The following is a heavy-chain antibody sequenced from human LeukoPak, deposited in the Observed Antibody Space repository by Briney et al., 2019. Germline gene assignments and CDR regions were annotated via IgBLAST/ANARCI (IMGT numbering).Heavy chain of an antibody. J-gene: IGHJ5*02. V-gene: IGHV4-59*08. Sequence: SETLSLTCTVSGGSISSYYWSWIRQPPGKGLEWIGYIYYSGSTNYNPSLKSRVTISVDTSKNQFSLKLSSVTAADTAVYYCARRAAAAGEERWFDPWGQGTLVTVSS. CDR1: GGSISSYY. CDR2: IYYSGST. CDR3: ARRAAAAGEERWFDP. D-gene: IGHD6-13*01.